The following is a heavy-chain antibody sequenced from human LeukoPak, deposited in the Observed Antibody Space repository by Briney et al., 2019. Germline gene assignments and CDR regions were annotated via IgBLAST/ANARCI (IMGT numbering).Heavy chain of an antibody. J-gene: IGHJ4*02. V-gene: IGHV1-69*06. CDR3: ARQTLSRGWYLDY. Sequence: SVKVSCKASGGTFSSYAISWVRQAPGQGLEWMGGIIPIFGTANYAQKFQGRVTITADKSTSTAYMELSSLRSEDTAVYYCARQTLSRGWYLDYWGQGTLVTVSS. D-gene: IGHD6-19*01. CDR1: GGTFSSYA. CDR2: IIPIFGTA.